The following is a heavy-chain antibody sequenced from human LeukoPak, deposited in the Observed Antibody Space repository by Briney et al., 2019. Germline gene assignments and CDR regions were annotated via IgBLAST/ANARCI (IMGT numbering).Heavy chain of an antibody. CDR2: IYNDGSA. D-gene: IGHD1-14*01. J-gene: IGHJ3*02. CDR3: AIRGGPGSLDAFDI. CDR1: DFIVRSNY. V-gene: IGHV3-53*01. Sequence: GGSLRLSCAASDFIVRSNYMTWVRQAPGKGLEWVLVIYNDGSAYYADSVRGRFTISRDTSKNTVYLQMNSLRAEDTAVYYCAIRGGPGSLDAFDIWGQGTMVTVSS.